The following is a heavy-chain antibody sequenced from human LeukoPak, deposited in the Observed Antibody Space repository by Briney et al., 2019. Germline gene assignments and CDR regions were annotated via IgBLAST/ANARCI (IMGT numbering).Heavy chain of an antibody. Sequence: SQTLSLTCTDSGGSISSGGYYWSWIRQHPGKGLEWIGYIYYSGSTYYNPSLKSRVTISVDTSKNQFSLKLSSVTAADTAVYYCVSGSSGWLYFQHWGQGTLVTVSS. V-gene: IGHV4-31*03. J-gene: IGHJ1*01. CDR1: GGSISSGGYY. D-gene: IGHD6-19*01. CDR2: IYYSGST. CDR3: VSGSSGWLYFQH.